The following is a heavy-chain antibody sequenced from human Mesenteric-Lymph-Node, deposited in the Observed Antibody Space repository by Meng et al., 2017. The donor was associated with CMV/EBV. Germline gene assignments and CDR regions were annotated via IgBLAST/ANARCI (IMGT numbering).Heavy chain of an antibody. Sequence: GGSLRLSCAASGFTFTNYWMNWVRQVPGKGLEWVANINQDGSEKYYVDSVKGRFTISRDNAKNSLYLQMNSLRAEDTAVYYCARDRRFLEWLEYYYGMDVWGQGTTVTVSS. CDR3: ARDRRFLEWLEYYYGMDV. D-gene: IGHD3-3*01. V-gene: IGHV3-7*01. J-gene: IGHJ6*02. CDR1: GFTFTNYW. CDR2: INQDGSEK.